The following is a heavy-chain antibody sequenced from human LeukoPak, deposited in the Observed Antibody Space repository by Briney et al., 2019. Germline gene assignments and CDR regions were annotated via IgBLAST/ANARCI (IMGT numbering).Heavy chain of an antibody. J-gene: IGHJ4*02. CDR2: ISGSGGST. Sequence: PGGSLRLSCAASGFTFSSYAMSWVRQAPGKGLEWVSAISGSGGSTYYADSVKGRFTISRDNAKNSLYLQMNSLRAEDTAVYYCAKGTDYDFWSGSLNYWGQGTLVTVSS. D-gene: IGHD3-3*01. CDR3: AKGTDYDFWSGSLNY. CDR1: GFTFSSYA. V-gene: IGHV3-23*01.